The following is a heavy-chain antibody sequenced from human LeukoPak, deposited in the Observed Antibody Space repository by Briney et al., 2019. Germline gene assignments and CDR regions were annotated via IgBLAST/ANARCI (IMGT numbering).Heavy chain of an antibody. D-gene: IGHD3-3*01. J-gene: IGHJ6*03. CDR2: ISSSSSYI. CDR1: GFTFSSYS. CDR3: AREVTIFGVDRSYYYYYMDV. V-gene: IGHV3-21*01. Sequence: GGSLRLSCAASGFTFSSYSMNSVRQAPGKGLEWVSSISSSSSYIYYADSVKGRFTISRDNAKNSLYLQMNSLRAEDTAVYYCAREVTIFGVDRSYYYYYMDVWGKGTTVTVSS.